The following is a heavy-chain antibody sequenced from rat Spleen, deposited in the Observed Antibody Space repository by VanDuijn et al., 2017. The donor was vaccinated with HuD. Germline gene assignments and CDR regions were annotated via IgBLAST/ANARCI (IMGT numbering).Heavy chain of an antibody. D-gene: IGHD1-1*01. CDR1: GYFITSNY. J-gene: IGHJ3*01. Sequence: EVQLQDSGPGLVKPSQSLSLTCSVTGYFITSNYWAWIRKFPGNKMEWIGHISHSGNPSYNPSLKSRISITRDTSKNQFFLQVDSVTTEDTATYYCARSEGVHYYLPFADWGQGTLVTVSS. V-gene: IGHV3-1*01. CDR3: ARSEGVHYYLPFAD. CDR2: ISHSGNP.